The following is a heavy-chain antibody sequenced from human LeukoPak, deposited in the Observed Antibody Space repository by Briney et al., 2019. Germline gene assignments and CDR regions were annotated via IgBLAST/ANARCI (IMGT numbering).Heavy chain of an antibody. Sequence: ASVKVSCKACGGTFSSYAISWVRQAPGQGLEWMGGIIPIFGTANYAQKFQGRVTITADKSTSTAYMELSSLTFDDTAIYYCARANSYDNNGYSPELRYWGQGTLVTVSS. CDR3: ARANSYDNNGYSPELRY. D-gene: IGHD3-22*01. CDR1: GGTFSSYA. CDR2: IIPIFGTA. V-gene: IGHV1-69*06. J-gene: IGHJ4*02.